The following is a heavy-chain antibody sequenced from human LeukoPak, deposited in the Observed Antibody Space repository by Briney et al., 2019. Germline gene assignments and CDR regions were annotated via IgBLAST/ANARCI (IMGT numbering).Heavy chain of an antibody. CDR1: GFTFSSYA. Sequence: GGSLRLSCAASGFTFSSYAMIWVRQAPGKGLEWVSTLHRGGGVRYADSVNGRFTISRDNSKNTLYLQVNSLRAEDTAVYYCAKGGKWDVTPFDYWGQGTLVTVSS. CDR3: AKGGKWDVTPFDY. J-gene: IGHJ4*02. D-gene: IGHD1-26*01. V-gene: IGHV3-23*01. CDR2: LHRGGGV.